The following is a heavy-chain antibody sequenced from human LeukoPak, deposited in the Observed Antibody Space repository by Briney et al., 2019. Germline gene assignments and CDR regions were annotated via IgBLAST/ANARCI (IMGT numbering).Heavy chain of an antibody. CDR3: AKEPQLLWFGSHWYFDL. V-gene: IGHV3-23*01. CDR2: ISGSGGST. D-gene: IGHD3-10*01. Sequence: GGSLRLSCAASGFTFSSYAMSWVRQAPGKGLEWVSAISGSGGSTYYADSVKGRFTISRDNSKNTLYLQMNSLRTEDTAVYYCAKEPQLLWFGSHWYFDLWGRGTLATVSS. CDR1: GFTFSSYA. J-gene: IGHJ2*01.